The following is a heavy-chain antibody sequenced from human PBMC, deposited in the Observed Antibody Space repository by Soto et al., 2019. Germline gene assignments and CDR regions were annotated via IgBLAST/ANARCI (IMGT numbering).Heavy chain of an antibody. CDR2: ISSHNGNT. CDR1: GSTITAYG. D-gene: IGHD6-13*01. CDR3: ASSSIAAAGPFDY. V-gene: IGHV1-18*01. Sequence: QVQLVQSGDAVKQPGASVTVSCKASGSTITAYGISWVRQAPGQGLEWMAWISSHNGNTYYAQNLQGRVTMTTDTSTSTAYMELRSLRSDDTAVYYCASSSIAAAGPFDYWGQGALVTVSS. J-gene: IGHJ4*02.